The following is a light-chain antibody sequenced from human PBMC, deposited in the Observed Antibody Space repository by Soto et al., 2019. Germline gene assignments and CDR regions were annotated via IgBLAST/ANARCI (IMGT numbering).Light chain of an antibody. Sequence: QSVLTQPPSVSAAPGQKVTISCYGSSSNLGNNNVCWYQQLPGTAPKLLIYDNSNRPSGIPERFSGSKSGTSATLGITGLQTGDEADYYCGAWDSSLSAVVFRGGTKVTV. CDR1: SSNLGNNN. CDR3: GAWDSSLSAVV. J-gene: IGLJ2*01. V-gene: IGLV1-51*01. CDR2: DNS.